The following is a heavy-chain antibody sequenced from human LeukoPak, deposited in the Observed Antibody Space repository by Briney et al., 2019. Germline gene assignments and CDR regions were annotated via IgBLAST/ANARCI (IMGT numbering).Heavy chain of an antibody. CDR1: GGSISSYY. CDR3: ARASPGFSRIPYYYYYCYMDV. Sequence: SETLSLTCTVSGGSISSYYWSWIRQPPGKGLEWIGYIYYSGSTNYNPSLKSRVTISVDTSKNQFSLKLSSVTAADTAVYYCARASPGFSRIPYYYYYCYMDVWGKGTTVTISS. V-gene: IGHV4-59*01. J-gene: IGHJ6*03. CDR2: IYYSGST. D-gene: IGHD2-15*01.